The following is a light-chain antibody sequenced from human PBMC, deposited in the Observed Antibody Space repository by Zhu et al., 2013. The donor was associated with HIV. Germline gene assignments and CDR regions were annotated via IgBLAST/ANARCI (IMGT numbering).Light chain of an antibody. V-gene: IGKV3-20*01. Sequence: EIVMTQSPATLSVSPGERATLSCRASQSVNSNLAWFQQKPGQGPRLLIYGASSRATGIPDRFSGSGSGTDFTLKISRLEPEDFAVYYCQQYGNSPRTFGQGTKVEIK. CDR1: QSVNSN. J-gene: IGKJ1*01. CDR2: GAS. CDR3: QQYGNSPRT.